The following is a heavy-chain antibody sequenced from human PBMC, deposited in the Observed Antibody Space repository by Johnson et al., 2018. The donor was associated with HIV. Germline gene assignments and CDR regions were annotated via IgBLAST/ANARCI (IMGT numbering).Heavy chain of an antibody. V-gene: IGHV3-30*04. D-gene: IGHD1-26*01. Sequence: QVQLVESGGGVVQPGRSLRLSCRGSGFTFSKYAMYWVRQAPGKGLGWVAVNSYDGLKKYYAGSVPGRFSISRDDSKNTAYLQMNSLKTEDTAEYYCTTDHKVGARDAFDIWGQGTMVTVSS. J-gene: IGHJ3*02. CDR2: NSYDGLKK. CDR3: TTDHKVGARDAFDI. CDR1: GFTFSKYA.